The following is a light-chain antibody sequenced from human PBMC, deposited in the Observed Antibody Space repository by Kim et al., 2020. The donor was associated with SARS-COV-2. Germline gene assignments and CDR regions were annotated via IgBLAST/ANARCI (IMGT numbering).Light chain of an antibody. V-gene: IGKV1-12*01. J-gene: IGKJ2*01. CDR1: QGIGSY. CDR2: ATS. CDR3: QQANSVPYT. Sequence: DIQMTQSPSSVSASVGDRVTITCRASQGIGSYIAWYQQKPGRAPKALILATSGLQSGVPSRFSGSGSGTDFTLSISSLQPEDFASYYCQQANSVPYTFGQGTKLEIK.